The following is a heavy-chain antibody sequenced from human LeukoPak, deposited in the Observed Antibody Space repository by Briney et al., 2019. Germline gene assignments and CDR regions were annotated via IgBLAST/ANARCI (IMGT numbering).Heavy chain of an antibody. D-gene: IGHD3-22*01. J-gene: IGHJ3*02. Sequence: GRSLRLSCAASGFTFDDYAMHWVRQAPGKGLEWVSGISWNSGSIGYADSVKGRFTISRDNAKNSLYLQMNSLRAEGTALYYCAKDQTYYYDSSGYYYVVNAFDIWGQGTMVTVSS. V-gene: IGHV3-9*01. CDR2: ISWNSGSI. CDR3: AKDQTYYYDSSGYYYVVNAFDI. CDR1: GFTFDDYA.